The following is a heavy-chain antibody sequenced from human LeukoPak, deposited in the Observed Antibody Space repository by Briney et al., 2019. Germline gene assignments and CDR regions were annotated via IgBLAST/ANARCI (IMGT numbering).Heavy chain of an antibody. CDR1: GGSISSSSYY. CDR3: ARLRGAMTTVTKGSDY. Sequence: SETLSLTCTVSGGSISSSSYYWGWIRQPPGKGLEWIGSIYYSGSTYYNPSLKSRVTVSVDTSKNQFSLRLSSVTAADTAVYYCARLRGAMTTVTKGSDYWGQGTLVTVSS. D-gene: IGHD4-17*01. J-gene: IGHJ4*02. V-gene: IGHV4-39*01. CDR2: IYYSGST.